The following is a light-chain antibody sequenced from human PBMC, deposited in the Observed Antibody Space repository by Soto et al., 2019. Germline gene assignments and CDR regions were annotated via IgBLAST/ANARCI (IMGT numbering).Light chain of an antibody. V-gene: IGLV2-23*02. CDR3: CSYAGSTTYV. CDR2: EVS. J-gene: IGLJ1*01. CDR1: SSDIGGYNF. Sequence: QSALTQAASVSGSPGHSITISCTGTSSDIGGYNFVSWYQQHPGKAPKLIIYEVSGRPSGVSNRFSGSKSGNTASPTISGLQAEDEADYYCCSYAGSTTYVFGTGTKVTVL.